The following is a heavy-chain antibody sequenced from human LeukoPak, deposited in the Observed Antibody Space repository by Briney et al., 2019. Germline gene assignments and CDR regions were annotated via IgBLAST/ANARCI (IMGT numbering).Heavy chain of an antibody. D-gene: IGHD3-10*01. Sequence: PSETLSLTCAVNGGSFSGYYWSWIRQPPGKGLEWVGEINHRGSTNYNPSLKTRVTILVDTSKNQFSLKLTSVTAADTAAYYCARHAGRTMVRGVLGYWGPGTLVTVSS. CDR2: INHRGST. CDR3: ARHAGRTMVRGVLGY. CDR1: GGSFSGYY. J-gene: IGHJ4*02. V-gene: IGHV4-34*01.